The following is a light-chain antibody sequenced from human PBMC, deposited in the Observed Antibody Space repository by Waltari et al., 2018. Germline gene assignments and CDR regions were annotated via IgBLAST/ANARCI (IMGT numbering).Light chain of an antibody. CDR1: NIDIGSYNL. J-gene: IGLJ2*01. Sequence: QSALTQPASVSGSPGQSITISCTGTNIDIGSYNLVSWYQQFPGKAPKLIIYEVSKRPSGVSNRFSGCRSANTASLTISGLQPEDEADFYCCSYVGGGSFLAFGGGTKLTVL. CDR3: CSYVGGGSFLA. CDR2: EVS. V-gene: IGLV2-23*02.